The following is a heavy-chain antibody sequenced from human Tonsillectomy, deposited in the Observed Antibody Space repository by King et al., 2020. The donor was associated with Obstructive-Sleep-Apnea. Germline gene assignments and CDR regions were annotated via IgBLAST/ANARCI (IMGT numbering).Heavy chain of an antibody. CDR2: IYYSGNT. V-gene: IGHV4-59*08. CDR1: GGSISSYY. J-gene: IGHJ5*02. CDR3: AIGISVGYCSSTSCLNWFDP. D-gene: IGHD2-2*01. Sequence: PLQESGPGLVKPSETLSLTCTVSGGSISSYYWSWIRQPPGKGLEWIGYIYYSGNTNYNPSLKSRVTISVDTSKNQFSLKLSSVTAADTAVYYCAIGISVGYCSSTSCLNWFDPWGQGTLVTVSS.